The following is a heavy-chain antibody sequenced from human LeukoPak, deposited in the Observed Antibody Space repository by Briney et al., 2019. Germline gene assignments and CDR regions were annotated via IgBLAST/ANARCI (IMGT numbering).Heavy chain of an antibody. CDR1: GGSFSGHY. J-gene: IGHJ5*02. D-gene: IGHD1-1*01. CDR2: ITERGST. V-gene: IGHV4-34*01. CDR3: ARGPITEDGTFQHPNA. Sequence: SETLSLTCAVAGGSFSGHYWSWIRQSPGKGLEWIGEITERGSTNYNPSLKSRVTISRDTSKNHFSLKVSSVTAADTAVYYRARGPITEDGTFQHPNAWGQGTLVTASS.